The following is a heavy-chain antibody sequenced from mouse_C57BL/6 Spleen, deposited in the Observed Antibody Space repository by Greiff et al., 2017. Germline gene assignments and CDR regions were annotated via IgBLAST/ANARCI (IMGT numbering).Heavy chain of an antibody. J-gene: IGHJ2*01. V-gene: IGHV5-6*01. CDR2: ISSGGSYT. CDR3: ARQCWEYYFDY. CDR1: GFTFSSYG. D-gene: IGHD4-1*01. Sequence: EVKLVESGGDLVKPGGSLKLSCAASGFTFSSYGMSWVRQTPDKRLEWVATISSGGSYTYYPDSVKGRFTISRDNAKNTLYLQMSSLKSEDTAMYYCARQCWEYYFDYWGQGTTLTVSS.